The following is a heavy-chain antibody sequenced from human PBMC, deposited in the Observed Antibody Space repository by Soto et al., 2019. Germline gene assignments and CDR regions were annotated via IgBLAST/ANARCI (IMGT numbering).Heavy chain of an antibody. J-gene: IGHJ3*02. CDR3: ATERSARGYSGYDGAAFDI. V-gene: IGHV1-2*04. Sequence: GASVKVSCKASGYTFTGYYMHWVRQAPGQGLEWMGWINPNSGGTNYAQKFQGWVTMTRDTSISTAYMELSRLRSDDTAVYYCATERSARGYSGYDGAAFDIWGQGTMVTVSS. CDR2: INPNSGGT. D-gene: IGHD5-12*01. CDR1: GYTFTGYY.